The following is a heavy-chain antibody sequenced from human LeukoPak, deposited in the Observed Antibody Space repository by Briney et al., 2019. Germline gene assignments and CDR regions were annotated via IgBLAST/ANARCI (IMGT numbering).Heavy chain of an antibody. V-gene: IGHV3-30*02. CDR2: TRFDGSNK. J-gene: IGHJ4*02. CDR1: GFTFSSYG. D-gene: IGHD6-13*01. CDR3: ASSSWDD. Sequence: GGSLRLSCAASGFTFSSYGVHWVRQAPGKGLDWVAFTRFDGSNKHYADSVKGRFTISRDNSKNTLNLQMNSLRAEDTAVYYCASSSWDDWGQGTLVTVSS.